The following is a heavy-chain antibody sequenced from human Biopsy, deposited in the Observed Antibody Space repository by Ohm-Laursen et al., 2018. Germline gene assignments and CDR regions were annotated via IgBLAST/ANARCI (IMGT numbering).Heavy chain of an antibody. D-gene: IGHD3-22*01. Sequence: SDTLSLTCTVSGGSISSGGSYWSRIRQRPGKGLEWIGYIFNSANTYYNPSLKNLITISGDTSKNQFSLKLNSVTAADTAVYYCARGDYFDSNGYFWFDPWGQGTLVTVSS. CDR2: IFNSANT. CDR3: ARGDYFDSNGYFWFDP. J-gene: IGHJ5*02. CDR1: GGSISSGGSY. V-gene: IGHV4-31*01.